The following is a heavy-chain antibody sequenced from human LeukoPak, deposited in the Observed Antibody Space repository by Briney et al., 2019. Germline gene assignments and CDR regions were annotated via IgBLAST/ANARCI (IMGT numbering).Heavy chain of an antibody. V-gene: IGHV4-38-2*01. D-gene: IGHD1-14*01. CDR2: IYHSGST. Sequence: SETLSLTCAVSGYSISSGYYWGWIRQPPGKGLEWIGSIYHSGSTYYNPSLKSRVTISVDTSKNQFSLKLSSVTAADTAVYYCARRPLRGSAFDIWGQGTMVTVSS. J-gene: IGHJ3*02. CDR3: ARRPLRGSAFDI. CDR1: GYSISSGYY.